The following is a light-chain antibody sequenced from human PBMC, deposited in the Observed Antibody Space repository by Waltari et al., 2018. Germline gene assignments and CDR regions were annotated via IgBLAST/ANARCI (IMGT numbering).Light chain of an antibody. CDR3: QSYDNSDHMV. V-gene: IGLV6-57*03. Sequence: FLLTQPPSVSQSPGKTVTLSCTRSSGNIAVSYVQWYHQRPGSAPTTVIFEDDQRPSGGPDRFSGSIDSSSNAASLTISGLTTEDEADYFCQSYDNSDHMVFGSGTRVTVL. J-gene: IGLJ6*01. CDR2: EDD. CDR1: SGNIAVSY.